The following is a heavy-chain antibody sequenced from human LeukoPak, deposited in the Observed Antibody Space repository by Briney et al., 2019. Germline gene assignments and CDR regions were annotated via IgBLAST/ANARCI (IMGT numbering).Heavy chain of an antibody. J-gene: IGHJ5*02. CDR2: IHYTGST. V-gene: IGHV4-61*05. D-gene: IGHD3-10*01. CDR1: GVSISSSNSY. CDR3: ARGGYYGSGNDFRFDP. Sequence: SETLSLTCTVSGVSISSSNSYWGWIRQSPGKGLECIGYIHYTGSTNYNPSLKSRVTISVETSKNQFSLKLKSVTAADTAVYYCARGGYYGSGNDFRFDPWGQGTLVTVSS.